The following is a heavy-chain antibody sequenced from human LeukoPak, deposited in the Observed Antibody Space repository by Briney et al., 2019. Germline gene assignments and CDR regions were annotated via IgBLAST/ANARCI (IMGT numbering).Heavy chain of an antibody. J-gene: IGHJ2*01. CDR3: ARPTVVVVAATRWYFDL. Sequence: SETLSLTCTVSGGSISSSSYYWGWIRQPPGKGLEWIGNIYYIGSAHYNPSLKSRVTISVDTSKNQFSLKLSSVTAADTAVYYCARPTVVVVAATRWYFDLWGRGTLVTVSS. CDR2: IYYIGSA. CDR1: GGSISSSSYY. V-gene: IGHV4-39*01. D-gene: IGHD2-15*01.